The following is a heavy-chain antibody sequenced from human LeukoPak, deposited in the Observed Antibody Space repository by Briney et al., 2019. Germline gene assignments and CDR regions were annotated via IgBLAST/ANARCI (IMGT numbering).Heavy chain of an antibody. CDR1: GGSISSYY. J-gene: IGHJ4*02. V-gene: IGHV4-59*08. CDR2: IYDSGST. CDR3: ARHIDGYIHFDY. D-gene: IGHD5-24*01. Sequence: SETLSLTCTVSGGSISSYYWSWIRQPPGKGLGWIGYIYDSGSTNYNPSLKSRVTISVDTSKNQFSLKLSSVTAADTAVYYCARHIDGYIHFDYWGQGTLVTVSS.